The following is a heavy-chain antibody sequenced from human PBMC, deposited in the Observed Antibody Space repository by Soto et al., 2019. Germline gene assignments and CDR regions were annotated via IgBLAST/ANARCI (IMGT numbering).Heavy chain of an antibody. Sequence: SETLYLTCTVSGGSISSYYWSWIRQPPGKGLEWIGYIYYSGSTNYNPSLKSRVTISVDTSKNQFSLKLSSVTAADTAVYYCARYNWNDSWFDPWGQGTLVTVSS. CDR1: GGSISSYY. CDR2: IYYSGST. D-gene: IGHD1-1*01. CDR3: ARYNWNDSWFDP. J-gene: IGHJ5*02. V-gene: IGHV4-59*08.